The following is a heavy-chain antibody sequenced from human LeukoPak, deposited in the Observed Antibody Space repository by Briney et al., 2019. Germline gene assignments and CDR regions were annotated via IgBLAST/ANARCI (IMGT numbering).Heavy chain of an antibody. J-gene: IGHJ4*02. CDR2: IRYDGSIK. V-gene: IGHV3-30*02. D-gene: IGHD6-13*01. CDR1: GFTFSSYG. CDR3: ARGEAAGIFFSHVFH. Sequence: PGGSLRLSCAAAGFTFSSYGIHWVRQAPGKGLEWVSFIRYDGSIKYYADSVKGRFTISRDNSKNTLYLQMNSLRAEDTAVYYCARGEAAGIFFSHVFHWGQGTLVTVSS.